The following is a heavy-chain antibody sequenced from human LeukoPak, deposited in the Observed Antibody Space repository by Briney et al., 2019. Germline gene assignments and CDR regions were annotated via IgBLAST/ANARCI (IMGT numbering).Heavy chain of an antibody. D-gene: IGHD6-13*01. CDR1: GFTFSSYS. CDR2: ISSSSSYI. Sequence: GGSLRLSCAASGFTFSSYSMNWVRQAPGKGLEWVSSISSSSSYIYYADSVKGRFTISRDNSKNTLYLQMNSLRAEDMAIYYCAKVLAAAGTDCWGQGTLVTVSS. V-gene: IGHV3-21*04. J-gene: IGHJ4*02. CDR3: AKVLAAAGTDC.